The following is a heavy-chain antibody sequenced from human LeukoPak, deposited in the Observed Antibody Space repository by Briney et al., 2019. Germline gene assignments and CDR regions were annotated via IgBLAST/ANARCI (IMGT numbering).Heavy chain of an antibody. CDR3: ARGAAGTTPDYYYFGLDV. CDR1: GYRFTDYW. J-gene: IGHJ6*02. V-gene: IGHV5-51*01. Sequence: GESLKISCKGSGYRFTDYWIGWVRQMPGKGLEWMGIIYPGDTDTRYSPSFQGQVTISADKSINTAHLQWSSLKASDTAMYYCARGAAGTTPDYYYFGLDVWGQGTTVRVSS. CDR2: IYPGDTDT. D-gene: IGHD1-7*01.